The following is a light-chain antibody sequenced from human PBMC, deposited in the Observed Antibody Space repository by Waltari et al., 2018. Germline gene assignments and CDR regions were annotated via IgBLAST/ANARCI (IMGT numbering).Light chain of an antibody. V-gene: IGLV2-23*02. CDR3: CSYAASAPTLV. J-gene: IGLJ3*02. CDR2: EVI. CDR1: SNNVWSYDL. Sequence: QSALTHPAPVSGSPGPSTTTSCTGTSNNVWSYDLVSWYQFRPGEVPKLLIYEVIKRSSGVSDRFSGSKSDNTASLTISRLQAEDEAAYYCCSYAASAPTLVFGGGTNLTVL.